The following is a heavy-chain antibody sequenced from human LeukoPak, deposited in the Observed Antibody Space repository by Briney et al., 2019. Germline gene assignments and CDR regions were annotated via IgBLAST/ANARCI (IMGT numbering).Heavy chain of an antibody. D-gene: IGHD2-21*02. Sequence: GGSLRLSCAASGFTFSSYWMSWVRQAPGKGLEWVANINQDGSKKRYADSMKGRFTISRDNAKESLYLQLNSLRAEDTAVYYCAKWGPYCVGDYCPALDSWGPGTLVTVSS. J-gene: IGHJ4*02. CDR2: INQDGSKK. V-gene: IGHV3-7*01. CDR3: AKWGPYCVGDYCPALDS. CDR1: GFTFSSYW.